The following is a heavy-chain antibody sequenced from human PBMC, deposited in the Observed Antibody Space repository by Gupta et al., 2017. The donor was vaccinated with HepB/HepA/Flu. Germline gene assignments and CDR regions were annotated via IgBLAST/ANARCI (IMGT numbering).Heavy chain of an antibody. CDR2: MPYYGSKK. D-gene: IGHD3-9*01. Sequence: QVQLVESGGGVIKPGGSLRLSGAASGTHFNRYPMHWVRQDSGKVLEWVAVMPYYGSKKYHADSVKGRFTISRDNSKNTLYLQMDSLRPEDTAVYYCARDKYDIWTGSAFDMWGQGTMVTVSS. V-gene: IGHV3-30*04. CDR3: ARDKYDIWTGSAFDM. J-gene: IGHJ3*02. CDR1: GTHFNRYP.